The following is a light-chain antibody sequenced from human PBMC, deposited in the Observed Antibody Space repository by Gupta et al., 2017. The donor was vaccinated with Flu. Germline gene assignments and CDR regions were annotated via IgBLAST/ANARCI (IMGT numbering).Light chain of an antibody. J-gene: IGLJ2*01. CDR1: DIESKS. CDR3: QVWDTSSDHVV. CDR2: DDS. Sequence: SYVLTQPPSVSVAPGKTARITCGGDDIESKSVHWCQQKPGQAPVLVVYDDSDRPSGIPERFSGSNSGNTATLTISRVDAGDEADYYCQVWDTSSDHVVFGGGTKLTVL. V-gene: IGLV3-21*03.